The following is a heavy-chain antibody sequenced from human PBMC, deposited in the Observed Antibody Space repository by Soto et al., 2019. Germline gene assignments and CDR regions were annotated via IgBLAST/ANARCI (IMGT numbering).Heavy chain of an antibody. CDR1: GFTFSTYW. J-gene: IGHJ3*02. Sequence: EVQLVESGGGLGQPGGSLRLSCAVSGFTFSTYWMHWVRQAPGKGLVWVSRINSDGRSTDYVDSVKGRLTISRDNAKYTLYPQMTSLRAGDTAVYYCARGVNPFDIWGEGTMVSVSS. CDR2: INSDGRST. CDR3: ARGVNPFDI. V-gene: IGHV3-74*01. D-gene: IGHD2-21*01.